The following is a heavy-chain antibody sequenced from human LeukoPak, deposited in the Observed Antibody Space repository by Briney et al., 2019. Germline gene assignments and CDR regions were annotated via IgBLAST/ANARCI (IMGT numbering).Heavy chain of an antibody. D-gene: IGHD6-19*01. CDR1: GGSISSSSYY. CDR3: ARRALAVAGTPNYYYYMDV. V-gene: IGHV4-39*01. Sequence: SETLSLTCTVSGGSISSSSYYWGWIRQPPGKGLEWIGSIYYSGSTYYNPSLKSRVTISADTSKNQFSLKLSSVTAADTAVYYCARRALAVAGTPNYYYYMDVWGKGTTVTVSS. CDR2: IYYSGST. J-gene: IGHJ6*03.